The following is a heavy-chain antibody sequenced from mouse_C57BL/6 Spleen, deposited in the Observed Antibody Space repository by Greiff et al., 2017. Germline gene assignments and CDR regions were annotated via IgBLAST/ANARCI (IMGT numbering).Heavy chain of an antibody. CDR1: GYTFTSYW. CDR3: AIGDSYYYGSSYWYFDV. J-gene: IGHJ1*03. CDR2: IHPSDSDT. D-gene: IGHD1-1*01. Sequence: QVQLQQPGAELVKPGASVKVSCKASGYTFTSYWMHWVKQRPGQGLEWIGRIHPSDSDTNYNQKFKGKATLTVDKSSSTAYMQLSSLTSEDSAVYYCAIGDSYYYGSSYWYFDVWGTGTTVTVSS. V-gene: IGHV1-74*01.